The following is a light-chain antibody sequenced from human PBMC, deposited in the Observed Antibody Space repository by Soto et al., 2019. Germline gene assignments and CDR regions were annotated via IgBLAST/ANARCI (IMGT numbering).Light chain of an antibody. CDR3: CSYAGSYTHVV. Sequence: QSVLTQPRSVSGSPGQSVTISCTRTSSDVGGYNYVSWYQQHPGKAPKLMIYDVSKRPSGVPDRFSGSKSGNTASLTISGLQAEDEADYYCCSYAGSYTHVVFGGGTQLTVL. J-gene: IGLJ2*01. CDR2: DVS. CDR1: SSDVGGYNY. V-gene: IGLV2-11*01.